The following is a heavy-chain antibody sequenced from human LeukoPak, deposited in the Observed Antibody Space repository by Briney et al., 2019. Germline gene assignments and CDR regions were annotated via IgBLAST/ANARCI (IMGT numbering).Heavy chain of an antibody. CDR2: ISASGCST. J-gene: IGHJ4*02. Sequence: GGSLRLSCAASGFTFSSYAMSWVRQAPGKGLEWVSAISASGCSTYYADSVKGRFTISRDNSKNTLYLQMNSLRAEDTAVYYCAKAPPMVRGARFDSWGQGTLVTVSS. D-gene: IGHD3-10*01. CDR1: GFTFSSYA. CDR3: AKAPPMVRGARFDS. V-gene: IGHV3-23*01.